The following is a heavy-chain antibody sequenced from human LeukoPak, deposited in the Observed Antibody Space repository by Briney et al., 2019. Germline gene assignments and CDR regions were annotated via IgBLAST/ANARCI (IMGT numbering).Heavy chain of an antibody. D-gene: IGHD6-13*01. Sequence: GGSLRLSCAASGFTFSSYGMSWVRQAPGKGLEWVSAISGSGGSTYYADSVKGRFTISRDNSKNTLYPQMNSLRAEDTAVYYCTIAAGSTIDYWGQGTLVTVSS. CDR1: GFTFSSYG. J-gene: IGHJ4*02. V-gene: IGHV3-23*01. CDR3: TIAAGSTIDY. CDR2: ISGSGGST.